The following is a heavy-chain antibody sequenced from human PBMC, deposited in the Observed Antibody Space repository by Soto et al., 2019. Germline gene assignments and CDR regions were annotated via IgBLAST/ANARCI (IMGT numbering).Heavy chain of an antibody. Sequence: QVQLVQSGAEVKKPGASVKVSCKASGFTFTNYFFHWVRQAPRQGLEWMGIISPYDGSTNYVQRLQGRVTMTSDTSTSTVYMELSSLRSEDTAVYYCARGDGRGSSGFYYYSCMDVWGHGTTVTVSS. V-gene: IGHV1-46*01. CDR1: GFTFTNYF. CDR2: ISPYDGST. D-gene: IGHD6-25*01. CDR3: ARGDGRGSSGFYYYSCMDV. J-gene: IGHJ6*02.